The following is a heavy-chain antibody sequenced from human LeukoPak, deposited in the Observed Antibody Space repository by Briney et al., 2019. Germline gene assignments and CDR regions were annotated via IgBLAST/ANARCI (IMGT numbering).Heavy chain of an antibody. CDR3: AKETTLAGFYPYFDY. D-gene: IGHD6-19*01. V-gene: IGHV3-23*01. CDR1: GFTFSSYA. CDR2: NSGGST. Sequence: PGGSLRLSCAASGFTFSSYAVYWVRQAPGKGLEWVSSNSGGSTYYADSVKGRFTISRDNSKNTLDLQMNSLRDEDTAVYYCAKETTLAGFYPYFDYWGQGTLITVSS. J-gene: IGHJ4*02.